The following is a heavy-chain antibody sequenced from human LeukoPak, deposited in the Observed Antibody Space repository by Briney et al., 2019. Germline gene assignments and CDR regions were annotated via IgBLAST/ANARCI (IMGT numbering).Heavy chain of an antibody. CDR2: IYYSGTT. Sequence: SQTLSLTCTVSGGSISSGDSYWSWIRQLPGKGLEWIGYIYYSGTTYYNPSLTSRLTISVDTSKNQFSLKLSSVTAADTAVYYCARNGYCSGGSCYSNNAFDIWGQGTMVTVSS. CDR3: ARNGYCSGGSCYSNNAFDI. J-gene: IGHJ3*02. D-gene: IGHD2-15*01. CDR1: GGSISSGDSY. V-gene: IGHV4-31*03.